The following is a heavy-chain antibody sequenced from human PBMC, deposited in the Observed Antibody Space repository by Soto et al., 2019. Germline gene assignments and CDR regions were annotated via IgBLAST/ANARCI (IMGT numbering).Heavy chain of an antibody. CDR2: INSDGGST. V-gene: IGHV3-74*01. CDR3: ARGYGSSPPGI. CDR1: GFTFISSG. Sequence: GGSLRLSCAASGFTFISSGMHWVRQAPGKGLVWVSRINSDGGSTSYADSVKGRFTISRDNAKNTLYLQMNSLRAEDTAVYYCARGYGSSPPGIWGQGTMVTVSS. D-gene: IGHD6-6*01. J-gene: IGHJ3*02.